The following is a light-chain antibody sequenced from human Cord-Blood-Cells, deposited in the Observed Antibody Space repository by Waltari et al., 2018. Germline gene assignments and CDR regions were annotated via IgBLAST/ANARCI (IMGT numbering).Light chain of an antibody. CDR3: SSYTSSSTLV. Sequence: QSALTQPASVSGSPGQSITTSCHGTSSDVGGYNYVPWYQQHPGKAPKLMIYDVSKRPSGVSNRCAGSKSGNTASLTISGLQAEDEADYYCSSYTSSSTLVFGGGTKLTVL. CDR1: SSDVGGYNY. J-gene: IGLJ3*02. CDR2: DVS. V-gene: IGLV2-14*01.